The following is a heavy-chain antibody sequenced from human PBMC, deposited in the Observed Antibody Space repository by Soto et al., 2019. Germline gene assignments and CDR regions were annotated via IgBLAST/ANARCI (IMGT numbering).Heavy chain of an antibody. Sequence: PSETLSLTCSVSGGSISRCYWSWIRQPPGKGLEWIGYAYYSGDTGYSPSLQSRVTMAVDTSKNQVSLKLTSVTAADTAVYYCARDRSTYGGGGTGEVKENWFDPWGQGALVT. V-gene: IGHV4-59*01. CDR1: GGSISRCY. CDR2: AYYSGDT. J-gene: IGHJ5*02. D-gene: IGHD2-8*01. CDR3: ARDRSTYGGGGTGEVKENWFDP.